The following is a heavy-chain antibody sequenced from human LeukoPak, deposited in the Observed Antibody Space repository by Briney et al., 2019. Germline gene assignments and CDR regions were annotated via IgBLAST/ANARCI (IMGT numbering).Heavy chain of an antibody. D-gene: IGHD2-2*01. Sequence: GASVKVSCKASGYTFTTYDINLVRQATGQGLEWMGWMNPNSGNTGYAQKFQGRVTITRNTSISTAYMELSSLRSEDTAVYYCAREGRGYCSSTSCYMQHFDYWGQGTLVTVSS. CDR3: AREGRGYCSSTSCYMQHFDY. J-gene: IGHJ4*02. V-gene: IGHV1-8*03. CDR2: MNPNSGNT. CDR1: GYTFTTYD.